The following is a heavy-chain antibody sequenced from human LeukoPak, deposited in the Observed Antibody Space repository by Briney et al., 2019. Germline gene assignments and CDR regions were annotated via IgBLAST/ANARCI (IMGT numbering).Heavy chain of an antibody. D-gene: IGHD3-9*01. V-gene: IGHV3-7*01. J-gene: IGHJ5*02. CDR2: IKQDGSEK. Sequence: GGSLRLSCAASGFTFSSSWMSWVRQAPGKGLEWVANIKQDGSEKYYVDSVKGRFTISRDNAKNSLYLQMNSLRAEDTAVYYCARNIFYWRNWFDPWGQGTLVTVSS. CDR3: ARNIFYWRNWFDP. CDR1: GFTFSSSW.